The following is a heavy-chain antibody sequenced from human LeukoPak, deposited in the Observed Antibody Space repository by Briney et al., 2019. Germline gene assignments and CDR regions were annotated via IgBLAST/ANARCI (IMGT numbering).Heavy chain of an antibody. Sequence: GGSLRLSCAASGFTFSSYSMNWVRQAPGKGLEWVSSISSSSSYIYYADSVKGRFTISRDNAENSLYLQMNSLRAEDTAVYYCARGGIVGATFDYWGQGTLVTVSS. V-gene: IGHV3-21*01. J-gene: IGHJ4*02. D-gene: IGHD1-26*01. CDR3: ARGGIVGATFDY. CDR1: GFTFSSYS. CDR2: ISSSSSYI.